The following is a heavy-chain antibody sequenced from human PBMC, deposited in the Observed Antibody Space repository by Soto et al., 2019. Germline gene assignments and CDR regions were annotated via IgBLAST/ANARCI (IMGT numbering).Heavy chain of an antibody. CDR1: GFTFSSYA. J-gene: IGHJ6*02. V-gene: IGHV3-23*01. CDR2: ISGSGGST. Sequence: PGGSLRLSCAASGFTFSSYAMSWVRQAPGKGLEWVSAISGSGGSTYYADSVKGRFTISRDNSKNTLYLQMNSLRAEDTAVYYCAKVGRSVYYYGMDVWGQGTTVTVS. D-gene: IGHD3-10*01. CDR3: AKVGRSVYYYGMDV.